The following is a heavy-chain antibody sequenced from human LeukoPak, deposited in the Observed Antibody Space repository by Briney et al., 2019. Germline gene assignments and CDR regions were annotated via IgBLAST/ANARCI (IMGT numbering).Heavy chain of an antibody. CDR2: IYYSGSI. J-gene: IGHJ4*02. CDR3: ARVGSGWSNAN. V-gene: IGHV4-59*01. D-gene: IGHD6-19*01. Sequence: PSETLSLTCTVSGGSISSYYWSWIRQPPGKGLEWIGYIYYSGSINYNPSLKSRVTISVDTSKNQFSLKLSSVTAADTAVYYCARVGSGWSNANWGQGTLVTVSS. CDR1: GGSISSYY.